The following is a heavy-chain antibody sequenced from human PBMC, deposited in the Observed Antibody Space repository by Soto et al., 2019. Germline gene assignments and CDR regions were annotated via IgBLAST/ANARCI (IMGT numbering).Heavy chain of an antibody. D-gene: IGHD2-15*01. J-gene: IGHJ6*02. CDR1: GYTFSYYD. V-gene: IGHV3-13*01. CDR2: IGAGGDT. CDR3: VRRDGPNRYGMGV. Sequence: GGSLRLSCAASGYTFSYYDMHWVRQTTEKGLEWVSAIGAGGDTHYPGSVKGRFTISRENAKSSLYLQMNNLRPEDAAVYYCVRRDGPNRYGMGVWGQGTTVTVSS.